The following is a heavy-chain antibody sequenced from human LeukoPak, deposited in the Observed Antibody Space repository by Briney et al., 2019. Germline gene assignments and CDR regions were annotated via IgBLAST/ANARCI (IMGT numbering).Heavy chain of an antibody. CDR1: GFTVSSYN. D-gene: IGHD3-22*01. CDR2: IRSSRNSI. Sequence: PGGSLRLSCAASGFTVSSYNMNWVRQAPGKGLEWISSIRSSRNSISYADSVKGRFTISRDNAKNSLHLQMNSLRAKDTAVYYCARGKTYYYDSTAYPFDYWGQGTLVSVSS. J-gene: IGHJ4*02. V-gene: IGHV3-21*04. CDR3: ARGKTYYYDSTAYPFDY.